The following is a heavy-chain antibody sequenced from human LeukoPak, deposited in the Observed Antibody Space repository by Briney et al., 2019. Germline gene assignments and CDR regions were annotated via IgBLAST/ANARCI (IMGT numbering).Heavy chain of an antibody. CDR3: AREVFTPSYNYYYMDV. D-gene: IGHD2-2*02. CDR1: GFTVNNNY. V-gene: IGHV3-53*01. J-gene: IGHJ6*03. Sequence: GGSLRLSCAASGFTVNNNYMSWVRQPPGKWLEWVSVISSGGFTSHADSVRGRFTISRDNSKNTVYLHMNSLRGEDTAVYYCAREVFTPSYNYYYMDVWGKGTMVIVSS. CDR2: ISSGGFT.